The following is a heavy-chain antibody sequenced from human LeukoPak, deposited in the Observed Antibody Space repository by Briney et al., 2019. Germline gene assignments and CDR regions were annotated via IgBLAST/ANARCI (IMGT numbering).Heavy chain of an antibody. J-gene: IGHJ4*02. CDR3: ARDYYGSLYY. D-gene: IGHD3-10*01. Sequence: GSVKVSCKVSGYTLTELSMHWVRQAPGKGLEWRGGFDPEDGETIYAQKFQGRVTMTRDTSISTAYMELSRLRSDDTAVYYCARDYYGSLYYWGQGTLVTVSS. V-gene: IGHV1-24*01. CDR1: GYTLTELS. CDR2: FDPEDGET.